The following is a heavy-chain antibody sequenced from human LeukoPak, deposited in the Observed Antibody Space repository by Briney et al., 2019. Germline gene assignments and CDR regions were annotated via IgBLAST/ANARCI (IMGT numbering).Heavy chain of an antibody. Sequence: RGRSLRLACAASGFTFSSYGMHWVRQAPGKGLEWVAVVWYDGSNKYYADSVKGRFTISRDNSRNTLDLQKNSVRAEDTAVYYGASALRYDILRLDPWGQGTLVTVSS. CDR1: GFTFSSYG. J-gene: IGHJ5*02. D-gene: IGHD3-9*01. CDR3: ASALRYDILRLDP. V-gene: IGHV3-33*01. CDR2: VWYDGSNK.